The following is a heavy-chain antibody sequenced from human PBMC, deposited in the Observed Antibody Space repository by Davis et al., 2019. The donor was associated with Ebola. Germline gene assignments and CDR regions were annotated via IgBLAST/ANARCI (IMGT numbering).Heavy chain of an antibody. J-gene: IGHJ6*02. V-gene: IGHV3-23*01. CDR1: GFTFSSYA. Sequence: GESLKLSCAASGFTFSSYAMSWVRQAPGKGLEWVSAIRGSGGSTYYADSVKGRFTISRDNAKNSLYLQMNSLSAEETAVYYCANWHIVVVVAASPAVGAGYYGMDVWGQGTTVTVSS. CDR2: IRGSGGST. CDR3: ANWHIVVVVAASPAVGAGYYGMDV. D-gene: IGHD2-15*01.